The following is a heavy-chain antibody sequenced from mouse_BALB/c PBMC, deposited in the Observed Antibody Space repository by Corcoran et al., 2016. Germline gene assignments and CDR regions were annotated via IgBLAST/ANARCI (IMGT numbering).Heavy chain of an antibody. Sequence: QMQLQESGPGLVKPSQSLFLACSITGFPITSGYYWIWIRQSPGKPLEWMGYITHSGETFYNPALQSPISITRETSTNQFFLQLNSVTTEDTAMYHCAGDYYGYWYFDVWGAGTTVTVSS. V-gene: IGHV12-3*02. D-gene: IGHD1-1*01. CDR2: ITHSGET. CDR3: AGDYYGYWYFDV. J-gene: IGHJ1*01. CDR1: GFPITSGYY.